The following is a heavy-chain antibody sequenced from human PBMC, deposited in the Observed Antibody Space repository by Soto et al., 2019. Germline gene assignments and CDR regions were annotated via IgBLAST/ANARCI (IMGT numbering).Heavy chain of an antibody. CDR3: AKDATHDILTGSSRGMDV. V-gene: IGHV3-72*01. CDR1: GLTFSDHY. D-gene: IGHD3-9*01. Sequence: PGGSLRLSCAAPGLTFSDHYMDWVRQAPGKGLEWVGRIRKKANSYTTEYAASVKGRFTISRDNAKNSLYLQMNSLRAEDTALYYCAKDATHDILTGSSRGMDVWGQGTTVTVSS. J-gene: IGHJ6*02. CDR2: IRKKANSYTT.